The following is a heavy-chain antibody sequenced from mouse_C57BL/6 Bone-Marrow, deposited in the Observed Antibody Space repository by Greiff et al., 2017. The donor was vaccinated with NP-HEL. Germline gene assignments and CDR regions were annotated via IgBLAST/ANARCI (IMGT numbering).Heavy chain of an antibody. V-gene: IGHV1-81*01. CDR2: IYPRSGNT. CDR3: ARLLLNWEAYYYAMDY. CDR1: GYTFTSYG. Sequence: QVQLQQSGAELARPGASVKLSCKASGYTFTSYGISWVKQRTGQGLEWIGEIYPRSGNTYYNEKFKGKATLTADKSSSTAYMELRSLTSEDSAVYLCARLLLNWEAYYYAMDYWGQETSVTVSS. D-gene: IGHD4-1*01. J-gene: IGHJ4*01.